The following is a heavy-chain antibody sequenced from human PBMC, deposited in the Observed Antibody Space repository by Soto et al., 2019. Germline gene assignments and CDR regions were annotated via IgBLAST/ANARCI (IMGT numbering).Heavy chain of an antibody. CDR3: ARENNCISTSCQDYYYYYGMDV. V-gene: IGHV1-69*12. CDR1: GGTFSSYA. J-gene: IGHJ6*02. CDR2: IIPIFGTA. Sequence: QVQLVQSGAEVKKPGSSVKVSCKASGGTFSSYAISWVRQAPGQGLEWMGGIIPIFGTANYAQKFQGRVTITADESTSTAYMELSSLRSEDTAVYYCARENNCISTSCQDYYYYYGMDVWGQGTTVTVSS. D-gene: IGHD2-2*01.